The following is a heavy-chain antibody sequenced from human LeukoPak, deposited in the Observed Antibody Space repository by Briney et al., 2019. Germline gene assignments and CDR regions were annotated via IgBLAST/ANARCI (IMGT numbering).Heavy chain of an antibody. J-gene: IGHJ5*02. D-gene: IGHD4/OR15-4a*01. CDR1: GGTSNQYG. CDR2: IIPFLGSI. Sequence: SVKVSCKASGGTSNQYGISWVRQVPGQGLEWMGGIIPFLGSIDYAQKFQGRVTFTADESTNTAYMELRGLKSDDTAVYYCAGANCGAECFSEVGYFDPWGQGTPVTVSS. CDR3: AGANCGAECFSEVGYFDP. V-gene: IGHV1-69*13.